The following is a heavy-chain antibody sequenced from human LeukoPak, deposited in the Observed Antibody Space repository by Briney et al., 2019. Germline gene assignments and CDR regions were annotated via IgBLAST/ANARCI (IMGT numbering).Heavy chain of an antibody. CDR2: ISVNGGST. J-gene: IGHJ6*02. D-gene: IGHD5-12*01. Sequence: PGGSLRLSCAASGFTFSTYAMSWVRQAPGKGLEWVSGISVNGGSTYYADSVKGRSTISRDNPKNTLYLEMNSLRAEDTAVYCCAKGYIVRTIGDMDVWGQGTTVTVSS. V-gene: IGHV3-23*01. CDR1: GFTFSTYA. CDR3: AKGYIVRTIGDMDV.